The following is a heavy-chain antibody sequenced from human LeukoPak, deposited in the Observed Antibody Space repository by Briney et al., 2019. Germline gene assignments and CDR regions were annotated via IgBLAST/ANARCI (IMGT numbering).Heavy chain of an antibody. CDR1: GGSISSSSYY. V-gene: IGHV4-39*01. J-gene: IGHJ4*02. CDR2: GYHSGTT. Sequence: KPSETLALTCTFSGGSISSSSYYLGWIPQSPRKGLEGVGSGYHSGTTYYNPSLESRVSIFIDTSKNQFSLKLSSVTAADTAVYYCARGSRDGYNTFDYWGQGTLVTVSS. D-gene: IGHD5-24*01. CDR3: ARGSRDGYNTFDY.